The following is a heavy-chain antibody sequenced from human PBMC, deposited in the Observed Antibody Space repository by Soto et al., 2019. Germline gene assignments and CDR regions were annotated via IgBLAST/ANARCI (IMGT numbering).Heavy chain of an antibody. V-gene: IGHV1-69*02. CDR3: ARGNRIEAFDI. CDR1: GGTFSSYT. J-gene: IGHJ3*02. Sequence: ASVKVSCKASGGTFSSYTISWVRQAPGQGLEWMGRIIPILGIANYAQKLQGRVTMTTDTSTSTAYMELRSLRSDDTAVYYCARGNRIEAFDIWGQGTMVTVSS. D-gene: IGHD2-15*01. CDR2: IIPILGIA.